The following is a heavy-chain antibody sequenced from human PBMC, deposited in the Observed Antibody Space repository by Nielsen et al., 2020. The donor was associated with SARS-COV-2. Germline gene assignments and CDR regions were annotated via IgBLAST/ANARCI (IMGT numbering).Heavy chain of an antibody. Sequence: KVSCKGSGYSFTSYWIGWVRQMPGKGLEWMGTIYPGDSDTRYSPSFQGQVTISADKSISTAYLQWSRLKASDTAMYYCARPTGQWLDAFAIWGQGPLVTVSS. CDR3: ARPTGQWLDAFAI. CDR2: IYPGDSDT. CDR1: GYSFTSYW. V-gene: IGHV5-51*01. D-gene: IGHD6-19*01. J-gene: IGHJ3*02.